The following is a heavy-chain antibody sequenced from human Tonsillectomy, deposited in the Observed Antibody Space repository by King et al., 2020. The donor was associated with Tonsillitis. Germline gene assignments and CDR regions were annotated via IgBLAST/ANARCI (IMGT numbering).Heavy chain of an antibody. D-gene: IGHD5-18*01. J-gene: IGHJ4*02. Sequence: QLVQSGAEVKKPGASVKVSCKASGYTFTGYYIHWVRQAPGQGLEWMGWINPNSGGTNHAQKFQGRVTMTRDTSISTAYMELSRLRSDDTAVYYCARDVGGYSYGLFNYWGQGTLVTVSS. CDR3: ARDVGGYSYGLFNY. CDR1: GYTFTGYY. V-gene: IGHV1-2*02. CDR2: INPNSGGT.